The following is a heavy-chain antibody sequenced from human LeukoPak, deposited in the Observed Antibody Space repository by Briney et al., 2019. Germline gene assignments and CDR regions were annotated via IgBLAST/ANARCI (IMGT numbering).Heavy chain of an antibody. V-gene: IGHV1-69-2*01. J-gene: IGHJ6*03. CDR3: ATGGYCTNGVCLDPYYYYYMDV. Sequence: ASVKVSCKASGYTFTDYYMHWVQQAPGKGLEWMGRVDPEDGETIYAEKFQGRVTITADTSTDTAYMELSSLRSEDTAVYYCATGGYCTNGVCLDPYYYYYMDVWGKGTTVTVSS. D-gene: IGHD2-8*01. CDR2: VDPEDGET. CDR1: GYTFTDYY.